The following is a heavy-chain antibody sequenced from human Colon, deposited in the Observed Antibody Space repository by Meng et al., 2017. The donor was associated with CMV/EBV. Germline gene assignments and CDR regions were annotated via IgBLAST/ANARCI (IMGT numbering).Heavy chain of an antibody. CDR3: ARPLEWPGNYYGMDV. V-gene: IGHV3-74*01. Sequence: SCAASGFTFSSYWMHWVRQAPGKGLVWVSRISSDGSITRYADSVKGRFTISRDNAKNTLYVQMKSLTAEDTAVYYCARPLEWPGNYYGMDVWGQGTTVTVSS. D-gene: IGHD3-3*01. CDR1: GFTFSSYW. CDR2: ISSDGSIT. J-gene: IGHJ6*02.